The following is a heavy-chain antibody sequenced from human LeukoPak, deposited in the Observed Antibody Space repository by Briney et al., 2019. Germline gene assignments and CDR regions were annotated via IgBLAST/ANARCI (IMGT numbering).Heavy chain of an antibody. J-gene: IGHJ4*02. CDR1: GASISSHY. CDR2: IYYSGCT. CDR3: ARGDYDYVWGSYRYDY. Sequence: SDTLSLTCSVSGASISSHYWSCIRQPRGEGLEWIRYIYYSGCTNYNPSLKSRVYISVDTSKNQFSLKLSSVPAADTAVYYCARGDYDYVWGSYRYDYWGQGTLVTVSS. D-gene: IGHD3-16*02. V-gene: IGHV4-59*11.